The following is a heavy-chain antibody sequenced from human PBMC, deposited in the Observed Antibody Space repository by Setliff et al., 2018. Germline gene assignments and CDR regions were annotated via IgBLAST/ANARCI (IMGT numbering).Heavy chain of an antibody. CDR2: TYYNGAA. D-gene: IGHD6-13*01. CDR3: VRESRSTWYRRDF. CDR1: GVSFSSTTFY. V-gene: IGHV4-39*02. J-gene: IGHJ4*02. Sequence: PSETLSLTCNVSGVSFSSTTFYWAWIRQSPGKGLEWIGSTYYNGAAYYNPSLQSRVAISVDTSKNYFSLDVSSVTAADTAVYYCVRESRSTWYRRDFWGQGTLVTVSS.